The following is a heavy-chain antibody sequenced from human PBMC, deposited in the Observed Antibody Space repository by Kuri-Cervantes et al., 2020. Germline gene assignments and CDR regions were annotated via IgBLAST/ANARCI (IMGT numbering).Heavy chain of an antibody. CDR1: GYTFTSYD. V-gene: IGHV1-8*01. CDR2: MNPNSGNT. CDR3: ARGYSSGWYNYYYYYYGMDV. J-gene: IGHJ6*02. Sequence: ASVKVSCKASGYTFTSYDINWVRQATGQGLEWMGWMNPNSGNTGYAQKFQGRVTMTRNTSISTAYMELSSLRSEDTAVYYCARGYSSGWYNYYYYYYGMDVWGQGTTVTVSS. D-gene: IGHD6-19*01.